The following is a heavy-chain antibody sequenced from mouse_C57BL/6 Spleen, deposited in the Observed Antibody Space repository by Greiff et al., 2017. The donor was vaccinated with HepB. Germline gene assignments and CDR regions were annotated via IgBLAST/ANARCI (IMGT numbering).Heavy chain of an antibody. D-gene: IGHD1-1*01. CDR2: ISSGSSTI. Sequence: EVHLVESGGGLVKPGGSLKLSCAASGFTFSDYGMHWVRQAPEKGLEWVAYISSGSSTIYYADTVKGRFPIARDNAKNTLFLQMTSLRSEDTAMYYCARGDYYGSSFLYAMDYWGQGTSVTVSS. J-gene: IGHJ4*01. V-gene: IGHV5-17*01. CDR1: GFTFSDYG. CDR3: ARGDYYGSSFLYAMDY.